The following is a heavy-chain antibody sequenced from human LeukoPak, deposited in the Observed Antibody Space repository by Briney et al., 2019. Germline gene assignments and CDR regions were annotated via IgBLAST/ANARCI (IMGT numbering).Heavy chain of an antibody. V-gene: IGHV4-39*07. CDR1: GFTFSSYSMN. J-gene: IGHJ5*02. Sequence: GSLRLSCAASGFTFSSYSMNWVRQAPGKGLEWIGSIYYSGSTYYNPSLKSRVTISVDTSKNQFSLKLSSVTAADTAVYYCARHVVDIVVVVAARAVNWFDPWGQGTLVTVSS. D-gene: IGHD2-15*01. CDR3: ARHVVDIVVVVAARAVNWFDP. CDR2: IYYSGST.